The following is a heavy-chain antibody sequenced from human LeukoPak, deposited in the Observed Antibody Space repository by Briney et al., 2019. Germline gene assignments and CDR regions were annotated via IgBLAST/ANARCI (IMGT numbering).Heavy chain of an antibody. Sequence: GRSLRLSCAASGFTFSSYGMHWVRQAPGKGLEWVAVIWYDGSNKYYADSVKGRFTISRDNSKNTLYLQMSSLRAEDTAVYYCVKDLGMVRGVKQTDYWGQGTLVTVSS. V-gene: IGHV3-33*06. CDR1: GFTFSSYG. CDR3: VKDLGMVRGVKQTDY. J-gene: IGHJ4*02. CDR2: IWYDGSNK. D-gene: IGHD3-10*01.